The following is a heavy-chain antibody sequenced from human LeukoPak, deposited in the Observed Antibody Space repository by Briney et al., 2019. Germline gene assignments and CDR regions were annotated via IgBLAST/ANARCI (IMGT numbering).Heavy chain of an antibody. D-gene: IGHD1-7*01. J-gene: IGHJ4*01. CDR1: GGSISSSNYF. Sequence: SETLSLTCTVSGGSISSSNYFWGWIRQPPGKGLEWIGSVYSTGRTFYNPSLASRLTISMDTSNNQFSLQLTSVTAADAAVYYCTREIAGTTVHYWGHGTPVTVSS. CDR2: VYSTGRT. CDR3: TREIAGTTVHY. V-gene: IGHV4-39*07.